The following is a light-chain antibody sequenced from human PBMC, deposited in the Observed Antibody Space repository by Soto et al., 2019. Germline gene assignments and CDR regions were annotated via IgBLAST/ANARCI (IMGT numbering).Light chain of an antibody. Sequence: QSALTQPASVSGSPGQSITISCSGTSSDIGSYNHVAWYQQFPGKSPKLMIYAVSDRPPGVSDRFSGSKSGITASLTISGRQTEDEDDYYCISYTDRQSYLFGTGTKLTVL. CDR2: AVS. CDR3: ISYTDRQSYL. CDR1: SSDIGSYNH. J-gene: IGLJ1*01. V-gene: IGLV2-14*03.